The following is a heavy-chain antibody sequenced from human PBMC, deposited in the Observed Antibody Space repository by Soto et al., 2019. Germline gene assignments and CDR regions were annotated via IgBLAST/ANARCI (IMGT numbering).Heavy chain of an antibody. D-gene: IGHD2-15*01. V-gene: IGHV1-8*01. J-gene: IGHJ4*02. Sequence: QVQLVQSGAEVKKPGASVKVSCKASGYTFTSYDINWVRQATGQGLEWMGWMNPNSGNTGYAQKFQGRVTMTGDTSISTAYMELSSLRSEDTAVYYCARGAVRGVAANLAKWGQGTLVTVSS. CDR2: MNPNSGNT. CDR1: GYTFTSYD. CDR3: ARGAVRGVAANLAK.